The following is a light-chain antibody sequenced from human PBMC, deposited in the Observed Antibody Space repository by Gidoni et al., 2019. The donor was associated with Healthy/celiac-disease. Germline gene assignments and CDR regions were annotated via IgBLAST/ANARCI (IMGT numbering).Light chain of an antibody. CDR3: QQYYSTLLT. J-gene: IGKJ4*01. CDR1: QSVLYSSNNKNY. V-gene: IGKV4-1*01. Sequence: DLLMTQSPDSLALSLGERATINCKSSQSVLYSSNNKNYLAWYQQKPGQPPKLLIYWASTRESGVPDRFSGSGSGTDFTLTISSLQAEDVAVYYCQQYYSTLLTFGGGTKVEIK. CDR2: WAS.